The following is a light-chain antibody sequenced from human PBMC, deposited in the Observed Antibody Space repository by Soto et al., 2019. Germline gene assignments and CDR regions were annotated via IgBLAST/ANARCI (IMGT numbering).Light chain of an antibody. CDR2: VVS. Sequence: QSALAQPTSVSGSPGQSIAISCTGTSSDVGGYNYVSWHQQHPGKAPKVLISVVSNRPSGVSNRFSGSQSGNTASLTISGLKAEDEPEYYCSSYRSGGTFVFGRGTTLPVL. CDR1: SSDVGGYNY. V-gene: IGLV2-14*01. CDR3: SSYRSGGTFV. J-gene: IGLJ1*01.